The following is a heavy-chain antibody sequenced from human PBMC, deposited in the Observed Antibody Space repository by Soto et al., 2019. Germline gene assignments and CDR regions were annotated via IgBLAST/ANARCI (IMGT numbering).Heavy chain of an antibody. V-gene: IGHV3-23*01. CDR2: ISGSGGST. CDR3: AKERQWQAWRHFDL. J-gene: IGHJ2*01. Sequence: EVQLLESGGGLVQPGGSLRLSCAASGFTFSSYAMSWVRQAPGKGLEWVSAISGSGGSTYYADSVKGRFTISRDNSKNTLYLQMNRLRAEDTAGDYRAKERQWQAWRHFDLWGRGTLVPVSS. CDR1: GFTFSSYA. D-gene: IGHD6-19*01.